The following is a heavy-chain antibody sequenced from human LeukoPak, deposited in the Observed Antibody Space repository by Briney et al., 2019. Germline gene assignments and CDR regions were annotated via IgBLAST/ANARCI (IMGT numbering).Heavy chain of an antibody. CDR3: ARDSDIAAPLFTYYYYYGMDV. J-gene: IGHJ6*02. V-gene: IGHV1-18*01. CDR2: ISAYNGNT. CDR1: GYTFTSYG. D-gene: IGHD6-13*01. Sequence: ASVKVSCKASGYTFTSYGISWVRQAPGQGLEWMGWISAYNGNTNYAQKLQGRVTMTTDTSTSTAYMELRSLRSDDTAVYYCARDSDIAAPLFTYYYYYGMDVWGQGTTVTVSS.